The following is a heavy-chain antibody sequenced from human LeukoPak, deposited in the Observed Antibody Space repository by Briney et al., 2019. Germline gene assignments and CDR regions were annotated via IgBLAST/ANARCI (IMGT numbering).Heavy chain of an antibody. CDR2: ISYDGDNT. D-gene: IGHD4-17*01. J-gene: IGHJ4*02. Sequence: GGSLRLSCAASGFTFSSYGMHWVRQAPGKGLEWVALISYDGDNTYYADSVKGRFTISRDTSKNTLYLQMNSLRTEDTAVYYCAENRRLTTLRCSFDCWGQGTLVTVSS. V-gene: IGHV3-30*18. CDR1: GFTFSSYG. CDR3: AENRRLTTLRCSFDC.